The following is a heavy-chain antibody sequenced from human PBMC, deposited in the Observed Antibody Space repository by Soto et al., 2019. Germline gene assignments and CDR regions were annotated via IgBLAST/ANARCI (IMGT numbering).Heavy chain of an antibody. CDR1: GYTFTSYG. CDR2: ISAYNGNT. Sequence: GASVKVSCKASGYTFTSYGISWVRQAPGQGLEWMGWISAYNGNTNYAQKLRGRVTMTTDTSTSTAYMELRSLRSDDTAVYYCARVAVNTAMVSGELDYWGQGTLVTSPQ. CDR3: ARVAVNTAMVSGELDY. D-gene: IGHD5-18*01. V-gene: IGHV1-18*01. J-gene: IGHJ4*02.